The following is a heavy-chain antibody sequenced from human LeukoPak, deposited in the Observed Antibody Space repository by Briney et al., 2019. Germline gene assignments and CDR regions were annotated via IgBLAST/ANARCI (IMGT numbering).Heavy chain of an antibody. Sequence: PSETLSLTCTVSGGSISSSSYYWGWIRQPPGKGLEWIGSIYYSGSTYYNPSLKSRVTISVDTSKNQFSLKLSSVTAADTAVYYCARRDSSGYLFDPWGQGTLVTVSS. D-gene: IGHD3-22*01. CDR1: GGSISSSSYY. CDR3: ARRDSSGYLFDP. V-gene: IGHV4-39*01. J-gene: IGHJ5*02. CDR2: IYYSGST.